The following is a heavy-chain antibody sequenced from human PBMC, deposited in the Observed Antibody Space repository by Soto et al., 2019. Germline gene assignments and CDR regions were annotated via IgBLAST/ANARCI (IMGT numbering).Heavy chain of an antibody. CDR3: ARVVRYFDTPYGMDV. V-gene: IGHV3-23*01. J-gene: IGHJ6*02. CDR2: IGGSGGNT. D-gene: IGHD3-9*01. CDR1: GFTFISYA. Sequence: GGSLRLSCASSGFTFISYAMSLVRQATGKGLEWVSGIGGSGGNTYYADSVKGRFTISRDNSKNTLFLQMNSLRAEDTAEYYCARVVRYFDTPYGMDVWGQGTTVTVSS.